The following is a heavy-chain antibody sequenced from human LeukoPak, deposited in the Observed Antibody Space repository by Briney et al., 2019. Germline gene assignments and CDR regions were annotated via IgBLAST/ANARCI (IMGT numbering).Heavy chain of an antibody. D-gene: IGHD3-22*01. CDR2: IRSSSDTL. CDR3: ARGLYSIGYQEVMDY. CDR1: GFTVSSNY. J-gene: IGHJ4*02. V-gene: IGHV3-48*01. Sequence: PGGSLRLSCAASGFTVSSNYMSWVRQAPGKGLEWISHIRSSSDTLLYADSVKGRFTISRDNAKNSLYLQMNSLRAEDTAVYYCARGLYSIGYQEVMDYWGQGTLVTVSS.